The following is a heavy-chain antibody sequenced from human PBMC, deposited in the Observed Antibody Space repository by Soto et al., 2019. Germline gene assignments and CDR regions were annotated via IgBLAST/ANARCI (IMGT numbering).Heavy chain of an antibody. Sequence: GGSLRLSCAASGFTFSSYGMHWVRQAPGKGLEWVAVISYDGSNKYYADSVKGRFTISRDNSKNTLYLQMNSLRAEDTAVYYCAKDQDGYYVLDIWGQGTMVTVSS. CDR1: GFTFSSYG. CDR2: ISYDGSNK. J-gene: IGHJ3*02. CDR3: AKDQDGYYVLDI. D-gene: IGHD3-22*01. V-gene: IGHV3-30*18.